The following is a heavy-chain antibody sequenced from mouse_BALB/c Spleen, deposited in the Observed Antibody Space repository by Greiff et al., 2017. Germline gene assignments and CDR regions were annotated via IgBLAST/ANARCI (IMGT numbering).Heavy chain of an antibody. J-gene: IGHJ3*01. V-gene: IGHV5-12-1*01. Sequence: EVKLVESGGGLVKPGGSLKLSCAASGFAFSSYDMSWVRQTPEKRLEWVAYISSGGGSTYYPDTVKGRFTISRDNAKNTLYLQMSSLKSEDTAMYYCARQGGNYEGVAYWGQGTLVTVSA. D-gene: IGHD2-1*01. CDR3: ARQGGNYEGVAY. CDR1: GFAFSSYD. CDR2: ISSGGGST.